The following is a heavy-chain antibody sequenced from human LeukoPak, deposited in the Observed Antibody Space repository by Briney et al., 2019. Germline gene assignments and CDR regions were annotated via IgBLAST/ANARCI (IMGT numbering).Heavy chain of an antibody. CDR2: IRNKASGGTT. Sequence: PGGSLRLSCTASGFTFGDYSMTWFRQAPGKGLEWVSFIRNKASGGTTEHAASVRGRFTTSRDDSKSIAYLQMNSLKTEDTALYYCTRDRIMTDSWGQGTLVTVSS. CDR3: TRDRIMTDS. J-gene: IGHJ4*02. CDR1: GFTFGDYS. V-gene: IGHV3-49*03. D-gene: IGHD2-21*01.